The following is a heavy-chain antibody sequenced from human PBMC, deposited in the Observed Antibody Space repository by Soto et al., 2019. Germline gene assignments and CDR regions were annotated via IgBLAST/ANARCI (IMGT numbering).Heavy chain of an antibody. CDR1: GFPFSSCT. CDR2: ISPSTSHI. Sequence: EVHLVESGGGLVKPGGSLRLSCAVSGFPFSSCTMNWVRQAPGKGLEWVSSISPSTSHIYYADSVKGRFTIARDNAKNSLFLQMRSLRAEDTAVYYCSSCSGGACHPNYGMDVWGQGTTVTVSS. CDR3: SSCSGGACHPNYGMDV. J-gene: IGHJ6*02. D-gene: IGHD2-15*01. V-gene: IGHV3-21*01.